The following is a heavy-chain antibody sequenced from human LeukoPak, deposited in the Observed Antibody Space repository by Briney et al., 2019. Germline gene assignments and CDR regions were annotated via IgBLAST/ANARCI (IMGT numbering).Heavy chain of an antibody. D-gene: IGHD1-7*01. CDR1: GFTFRSYG. CDR3: ARDGTGLDY. V-gene: IGHV3-30*03. CDR2: ISYDGSNR. J-gene: IGHJ4*02. Sequence: PGGSLRLSCAASGFTFRSYGMHWVRQTPGKGLEWVAVISYDGSNRYYADSVKGRFTIARDDFKNTLYLQMNSLRAEDTAVYYCARDGTGLDYWGQGTLVTVSS.